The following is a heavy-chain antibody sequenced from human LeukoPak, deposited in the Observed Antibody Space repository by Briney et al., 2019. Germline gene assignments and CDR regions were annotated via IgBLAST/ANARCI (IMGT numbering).Heavy chain of an antibody. CDR2: TYYRSKWYN. CDR1: GDSVSSNSVA. V-gene: IGHV6-1*01. Sequence: SQTLSLTCAISGDSVSSNSVAWNWIRQSPSRGLEWLGRTYYRSKWYNDYAVSVKSRISINPDTSKNQFSPQLNSVTPEDTAVYYCARTPSDTVMVDCWGQGSLVTVSS. CDR3: ARTPSDTVMVDC. D-gene: IGHD5-18*01. J-gene: IGHJ4*02.